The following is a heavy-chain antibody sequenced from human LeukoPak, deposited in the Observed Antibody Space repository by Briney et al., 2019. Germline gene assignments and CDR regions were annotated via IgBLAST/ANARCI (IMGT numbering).Heavy chain of an antibody. V-gene: IGHV3-7*01. CDR3: ARFMVRGVIHYYYYMDV. Sequence: GGSLRLSCAASGFAFSTYWMDWVRQAPGKGLEWVGNINQDGSVKHYVDSVRGRFTISRDNARNSVYLQMNALRVEDTAVYYCARFMVRGVIHYYYYMDVWGKGTTVTVSS. D-gene: IGHD3-10*01. CDR2: INQDGSVK. J-gene: IGHJ6*03. CDR1: GFAFSTYW.